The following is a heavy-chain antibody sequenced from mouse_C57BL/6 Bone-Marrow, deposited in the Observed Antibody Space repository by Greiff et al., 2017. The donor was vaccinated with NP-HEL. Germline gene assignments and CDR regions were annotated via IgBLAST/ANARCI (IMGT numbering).Heavy chain of an antibody. D-gene: IGHD1-1*01. CDR1: GYTFTSYW. J-gene: IGHJ1*03. Sequence: VQLQQPGADLVKPGASVKLSCKASGYTFTSYWMHWVKQRPGRGLEWIGRIDPNSGGTKFNEKFKTKATVTVDTPSSTAYMQLSSLTSEDSAVYNCARYYYGSRGWYFDVWGTGTTVTVSS. CDR2: IDPNSGGT. V-gene: IGHV1-72*01. CDR3: ARYYYGSRGWYFDV.